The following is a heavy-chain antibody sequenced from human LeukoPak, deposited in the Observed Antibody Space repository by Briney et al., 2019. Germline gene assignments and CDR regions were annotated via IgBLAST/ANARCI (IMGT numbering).Heavy chain of an antibody. D-gene: IGHD6-13*01. Sequence: GGSLRLSCAASGFTFSSCAMSWVRQAPGKGLEWVSAISGSGGSTYYADSVKGRFTISRDNSKNTLYLQMNSLRAEDTAVYYCAKDLEGLGYSHAFDIWGQGIMVTVSS. CDR2: ISGSGGST. V-gene: IGHV3-23*01. CDR3: AKDLEGLGYSHAFDI. J-gene: IGHJ3*02. CDR1: GFTFSSCA.